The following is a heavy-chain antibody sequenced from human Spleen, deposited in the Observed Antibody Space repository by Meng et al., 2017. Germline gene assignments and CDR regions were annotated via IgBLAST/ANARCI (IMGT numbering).Heavy chain of an antibody. CDR3: AKERVTAVARTDFDY. CDR2: ISSSSSYI. J-gene: IGHJ4*02. Sequence: GESLKISCAASGFTFSSYSMNWVRQAPGKGLEWVSSISSSSSYIYYADSVKGRFTISRDNAKNSLYLQIDYLRAEDTAVYYCAKERVTAVARTDFDYWGQGTLVTVSS. D-gene: IGHD6-19*01. CDR1: GFTFSSYS. V-gene: IGHV3-21*01.